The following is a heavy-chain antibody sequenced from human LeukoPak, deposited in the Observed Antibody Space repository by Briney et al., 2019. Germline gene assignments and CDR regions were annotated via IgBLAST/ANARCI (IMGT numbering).Heavy chain of an antibody. CDR2: ISSGGSTI. J-gene: IGHJ4*02. CDR1: GFTFSSFE. V-gene: IGHV3-48*03. D-gene: IGHD4-17*01. Sequence: GGSLRLSCAASGFTFSSFEMKWVRQAPGNGLEWVSYISSGGSTIYYADSVKVRFTISRDNAKNSLYLQMNSLRAEDTAVYYCAKRGTVTTFGHCDYWGQGTLVTVSS. CDR3: AKRGTVTTFGHCDY.